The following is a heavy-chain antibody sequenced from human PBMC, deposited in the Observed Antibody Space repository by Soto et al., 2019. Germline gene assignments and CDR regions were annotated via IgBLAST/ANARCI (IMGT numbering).Heavy chain of an antibody. D-gene: IGHD3-3*01. CDR1: GGSIISGDYY. Sequence: LSETLSLTCTVSGGSIISGDYYWSWIRQPPGKGLEWIGYIYYSGSTYYNPSLKSRVTISVDTSKNQFSLKLSSVTAADTAVYYCARAGIFGVDYWGQGTLVTVSS. J-gene: IGHJ4*02. V-gene: IGHV4-30-4*01. CDR2: IYYSGST. CDR3: ARAGIFGVDY.